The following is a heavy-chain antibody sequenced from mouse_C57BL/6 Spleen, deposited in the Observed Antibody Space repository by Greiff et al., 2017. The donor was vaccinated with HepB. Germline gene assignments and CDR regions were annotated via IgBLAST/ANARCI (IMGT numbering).Heavy chain of an antibody. CDR1: GFTFNTYA. CDR2: IRSKSSNYAT. V-gene: IGHV10-3*01. Sequence: EVHLVESGGGLVQPKGSLKLSCAASGFTFNTYAMHWVRQAPGKGLEWVARIRSKSSNYATYYADSVKDRFTISRDDSQSMLYLQMNNLKTEDTAMYYCVRTGRKGDGYGSYWYFDVWGTGTTVTVSS. J-gene: IGHJ1*03. D-gene: IGHD2-2*01. CDR3: VRTGRKGDGYGSYWYFDV.